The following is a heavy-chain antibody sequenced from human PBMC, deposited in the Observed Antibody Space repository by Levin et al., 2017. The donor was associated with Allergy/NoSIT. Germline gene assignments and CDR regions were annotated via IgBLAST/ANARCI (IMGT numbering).Heavy chain of an antibody. CDR2: ISAYNGHT. CDR1: GYTFTNYG. J-gene: IGHJ3*02. CDR3: ARDPGAVVEPTTIDSFDI. Sequence: ASVKVSCKASGYTFTNYGISWVRQAPGQGLEWMGWISAYNGHTNYAQKLQGRVTMTTDTSTNTAYMELRSLRSDDTAMYYCARDPGAVVEPTTIDSFDIWGQGTVVTVSS. D-gene: IGHD2-2*02. V-gene: IGHV1-18*01.